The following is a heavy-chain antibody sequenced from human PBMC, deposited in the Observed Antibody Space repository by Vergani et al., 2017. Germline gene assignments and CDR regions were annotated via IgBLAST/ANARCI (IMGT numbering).Heavy chain of an antibody. V-gene: IGHV3-23*01. CDR1: GFTFSNYA. J-gene: IGHJ4*02. CDR2: ITGSGGSP. CDR3: AKAYSSGWYYFDY. D-gene: IGHD6-19*01. Sequence: EVQLLESGGGLVQPGGSLRLSCAASGFTFSNYAMSWVRQAPGKGLEWVSAITGSGGSPYYADSVKVRFTISRDNSKNTLYLQMNSLRAEDTSVYYCAKAYSSGWYYFDYWGQGTLVTVSS.